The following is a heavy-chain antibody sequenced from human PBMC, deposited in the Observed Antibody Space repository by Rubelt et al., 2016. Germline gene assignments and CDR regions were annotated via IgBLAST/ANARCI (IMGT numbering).Heavy chain of an antibody. CDR3: ARGFWGYYFDY. V-gene: IGHV4-34*01. J-gene: IGHJ4*02. CDR2: INHSGST. Sequence: QVQLQQWGAGLLKPSETLSLTCAVYGGSFSGYYWSWIRQPPGKGLEWIGEINHSGSTNYNPSPKSLVTISVETSKNQFALKLSSVTAADTAVYYCARGFWGYYFDYWGQGTLVTVSS. CDR1: GGSFSGYY. D-gene: IGHD3-16*01.